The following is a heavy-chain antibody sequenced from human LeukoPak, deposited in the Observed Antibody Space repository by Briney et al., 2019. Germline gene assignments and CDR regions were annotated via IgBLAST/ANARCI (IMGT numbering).Heavy chain of an antibody. D-gene: IGHD6-19*01. Sequence: GGSLRLSCAASGFTFSKYWMSWVRQAPEKGLEWLADIKEDGSKKYFADSVKGRFTISRDNTKNSVYLQMNSLRAEDTAVYYCARDFGDSSGWYNDYWGQGTLVSVSS. CDR3: ARDFGDSSGWYNDY. CDR1: GFTFSKYW. J-gene: IGHJ4*02. V-gene: IGHV3-7*01. CDR2: IKEDGSKK.